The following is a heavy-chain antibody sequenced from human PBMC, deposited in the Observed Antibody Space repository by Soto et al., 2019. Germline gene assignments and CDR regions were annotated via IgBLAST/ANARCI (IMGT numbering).Heavy chain of an antibody. V-gene: IGHV3-13*01. D-gene: IGHD2-2*03. Sequence: EVQLVESGGGLVQPGGSLRLSCAASGFTFSSYDMHWVRQATGKGLEWVSAIGTAGDTYYPGSVKGRFTISRENAKNSLYLKMNSLRAGDTAVYYCARAGYSVDAFDIWGQGTMVTVSS. CDR1: GFTFSSYD. J-gene: IGHJ3*02. CDR3: ARAGYSVDAFDI. CDR2: IGTAGDT.